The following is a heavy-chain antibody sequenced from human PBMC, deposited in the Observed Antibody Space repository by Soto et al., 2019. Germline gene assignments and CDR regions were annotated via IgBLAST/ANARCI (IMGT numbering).Heavy chain of an antibody. D-gene: IGHD6-19*01. J-gene: IGHJ4*02. CDR3: AKALYSSGPY. V-gene: IGHV3-30*18. Sequence: QPGGSLRLSCAASGFTFSSYGMHWVRQAPGKGLEWVAVISYDGSNKYYADSVKGRFTISRDNSKNTLYLQMNSLRAEDTAVYYCAKALYSSGPYWGQGTLVTVSS. CDR2: ISYDGSNK. CDR1: GFTFSSYG.